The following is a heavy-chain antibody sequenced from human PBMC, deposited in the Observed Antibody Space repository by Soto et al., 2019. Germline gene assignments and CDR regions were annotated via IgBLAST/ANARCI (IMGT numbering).Heavy chain of an antibody. Sequence: SETLSLTCTVSGGSISSYYWSWIRQPPGKGLEWIGYIYYSGSTNYNPSLKSRVTISVDTSKNQFSLKLSSVTAADTAVYYCAREKLDYFDYWGQGTLVTVSS. J-gene: IGHJ4*02. CDR2: IYYSGST. V-gene: IGHV4-59*12. CDR3: AREKLDYFDY. CDR1: GGSISSYY.